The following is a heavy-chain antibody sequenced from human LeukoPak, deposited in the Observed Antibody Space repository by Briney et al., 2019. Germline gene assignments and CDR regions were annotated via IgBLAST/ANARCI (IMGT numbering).Heavy chain of an antibody. Sequence: PGGSLRLSCAASGYSFSTDWMHWVRQAPGKGLVWVARIKSDVSKTDYVASVKGRFTISRDDANNILYLQMNSLRVDDTAVYYCTAIRPDYWGQGTVVTVSS. D-gene: IGHD2-21*02. CDR1: GYSFSTDW. CDR3: TAIRPDY. CDR2: IKSDVSKT. J-gene: IGHJ4*02. V-gene: IGHV3-74*01.